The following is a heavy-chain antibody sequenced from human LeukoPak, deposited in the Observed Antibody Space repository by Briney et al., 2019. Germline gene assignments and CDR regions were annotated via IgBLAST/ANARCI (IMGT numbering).Heavy chain of an antibody. Sequence: GGSLRLSCAASGFTFGSYAMTWVRQAPGKGLEWVSSISVGSISTYYADSMKGRFTISRDNSKNTLHLQMNSLRAEDTATYYCAKGSDRYYYDYWGQGTLVTVSS. CDR1: GFTFGSYA. V-gene: IGHV3-23*01. J-gene: IGHJ4*02. CDR3: AKGSDRYYYDY. CDR2: ISVGSIST.